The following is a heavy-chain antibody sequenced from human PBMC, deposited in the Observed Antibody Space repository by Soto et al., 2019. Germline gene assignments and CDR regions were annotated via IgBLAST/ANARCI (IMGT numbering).Heavy chain of an antibody. CDR1: GGSISSYY. CDR3: ARYQRHDFWSGYHNWFDP. J-gene: IGHJ5*02. Sequence: PSETLSLTCTVSGGSISSYYWSWIRQPPGKGLEWIGYIYYSGSTNYNPSLKSRVTISLDTSKNQFSLKLSSVTGADTAEYYCARYQRHDFWSGYHNWFDPWGQGTLVTVSS. V-gene: IGHV4-59*01. CDR2: IYYSGST. D-gene: IGHD3-3*01.